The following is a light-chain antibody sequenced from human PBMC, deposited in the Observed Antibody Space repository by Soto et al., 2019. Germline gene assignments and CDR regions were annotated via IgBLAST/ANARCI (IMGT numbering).Light chain of an antibody. V-gene: IGKV3-15*01. Sequence: IVITQSPATLSVSPGERVTLSCRASQSVSNNLVWYQQKPGQAPRLLMYGSSIRATGVPDRFSGTGSGTEFTLTISSLKSEDYAVYYCQQYKSWPPITFGQGTRLEIK. J-gene: IGKJ5*01. CDR3: QQYKSWPPIT. CDR2: GSS. CDR1: QSVSNN.